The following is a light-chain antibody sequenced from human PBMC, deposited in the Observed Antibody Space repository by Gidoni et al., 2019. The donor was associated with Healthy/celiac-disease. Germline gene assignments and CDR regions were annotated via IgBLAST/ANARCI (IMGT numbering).Light chain of an antibody. Sequence: EIILTQSPGTLSVSPGERATLFCRATQPVSGNFLAWYQQKPGQPPSLLIYDPSRRATGVPDRFSGSGSGTDLSLLIRRLQTEDSALYYCQQYGASPLTFGGGTRVEI. CDR3: QQYGASPLT. J-gene: IGKJ4*01. CDR2: DPS. CDR1: QPVSGNF. V-gene: IGKV3-20*01.